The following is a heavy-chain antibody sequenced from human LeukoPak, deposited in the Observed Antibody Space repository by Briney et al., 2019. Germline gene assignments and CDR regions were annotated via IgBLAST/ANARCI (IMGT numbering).Heavy chain of an antibody. CDR2: INPNSGGT. Sequence: GASVKVSCKASGYTFTGYYMHWVRQAPGQGLEWMGWINPNSGGTNYAQKFQGRVTMTRDTSISTAYMELSRLRSDDAAVYYCARGRVRYYDSSGSDYWGQGTLVTVSS. V-gene: IGHV1-2*02. CDR1: GYTFTGYY. CDR3: ARGRVRYYDSSGSDY. D-gene: IGHD3-22*01. J-gene: IGHJ4*02.